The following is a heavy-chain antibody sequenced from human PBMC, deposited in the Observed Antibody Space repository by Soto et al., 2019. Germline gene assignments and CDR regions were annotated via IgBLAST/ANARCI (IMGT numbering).Heavy chain of an antibody. CDR3: AREFLEWNNYYYYYYYMDV. D-gene: IGHD3-3*01. J-gene: IGHJ6*03. CDR1: GFTFSSYG. V-gene: IGHV3-33*01. CDR2: IWYDGSNK. Sequence: GGSLRLSCAASGFTFSSYGMHWVRQAPGKGLEWVAVIWYDGSNKYYADSVKGRFTISRDNSKNTLYLQMNSLRAEDTAVYYCAREFLEWNNYYYYYYYMDVWGKGTTVTVSS.